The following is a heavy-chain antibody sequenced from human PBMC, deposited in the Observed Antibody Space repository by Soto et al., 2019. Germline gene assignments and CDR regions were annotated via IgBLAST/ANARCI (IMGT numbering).Heavy chain of an antibody. V-gene: IGHV1-18*01. D-gene: IGHD3-16*01. Sequence: QVQLVQSGSEVKKPGASVKVSCKASGSTFTSYGIRWMRQAPGQGLERMGWINPYNRNTNYAQKLQGRVTMTTDTSTKTAYMELRRLISDDTAVYYCARDWFGIDYWGKGTLVTVSS. CDR1: GSTFTSYG. CDR2: INPYNRNT. CDR3: ARDWFGIDY. J-gene: IGHJ4*02.